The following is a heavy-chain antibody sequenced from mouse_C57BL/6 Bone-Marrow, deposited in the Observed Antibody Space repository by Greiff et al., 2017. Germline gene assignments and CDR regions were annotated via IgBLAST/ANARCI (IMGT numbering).Heavy chain of an antibody. Sequence: QVQLQQSGAELARPGASVKLSCKASGYTFTSYGISWVKQRTGQGLEWIGEIYPRSGNTYYNEKFKGKATLTADKSSSTAYMELRSLTSEDSAVYCCARRGLYYGNYVGYFDYWGQGTTLTVSS. V-gene: IGHV1-81*01. CDR3: ARRGLYYGNYVGYFDY. D-gene: IGHD2-1*01. CDR2: IYPRSGNT. CDR1: GYTFTSYG. J-gene: IGHJ2*01.